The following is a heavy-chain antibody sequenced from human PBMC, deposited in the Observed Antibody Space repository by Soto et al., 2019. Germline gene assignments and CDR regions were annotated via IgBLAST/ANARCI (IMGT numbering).Heavy chain of an antibody. J-gene: IGHJ3*01. CDR3: SNTRLYDNNEYHRDGFDG. V-gene: IGHV3-23*01. CDR2: ISGSGTAT. D-gene: IGHD3-22*01. Sequence: EVKLLESGGGLVQPGGSMRLSCEASGFPFWTYSMSWVRQAPRKGLEWVSGISGSGTATYYTDSVKGRFTVSRDNAKDTLFLRMNTLRVEDTAVYDCSNTRLYDNNEYHRDGFDGWGPGTAVTVSS. CDR1: GFPFWTYS.